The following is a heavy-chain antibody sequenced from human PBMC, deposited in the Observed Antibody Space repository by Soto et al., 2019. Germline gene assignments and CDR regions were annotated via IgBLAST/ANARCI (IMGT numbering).Heavy chain of an antibody. V-gene: IGHV3-30-3*01. D-gene: IGHD3-22*01. CDR1: GFTFSSYA. CDR3: AREGTYYYDSSGYWNWFDP. Sequence: QVQLVESGGGVVQPGRSLRLSCAASGFTFSSYAMHWVRQAPGKGLEWVAVISYDGSNKYYADSVKGRFTISRDNSKNTLYLQMNSLRADDTAVYYCAREGTYYYDSSGYWNWFDPWGQGTLVTVSS. CDR2: ISYDGSNK. J-gene: IGHJ5*02.